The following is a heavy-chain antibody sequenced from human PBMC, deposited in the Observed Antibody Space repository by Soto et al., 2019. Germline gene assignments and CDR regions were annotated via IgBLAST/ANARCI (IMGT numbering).Heavy chain of an antibody. J-gene: IGHJ6*02. CDR3: ARAIGYCSGGSCPHTYYYMDV. CDR2: INPNSGGT. Sequence: GASVKVSCKASGYTFTVYYMHWVRQAPGQGLEWMGWINPNSGGTNYAQKFQGWVTMTRDTSISTAYMELSRLTSDDTAVYYCARAIGYCSGGSCPHTYYYMDVWGQGTTVTVSS. D-gene: IGHD2-15*01. V-gene: IGHV1-2*04. CDR1: GYTFTVYY.